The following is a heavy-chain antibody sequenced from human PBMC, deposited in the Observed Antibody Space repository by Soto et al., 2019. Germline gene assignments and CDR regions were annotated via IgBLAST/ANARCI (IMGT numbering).Heavy chain of an antibody. V-gene: IGHV3-21*01. D-gene: IGHD5-18*01. J-gene: IGHJ4*02. Sequence: GSLRLSCAASGFTFSSYSMNWVRQAPGKGLEWVSSISSSSSYIYYADSVKGRFTISRDNAKNSLYLQMNSLRAEDTAVYYCARGLGYSYGYWYYWGQGTLVTVSS. CDR2: ISSSSSYI. CDR1: GFTFSSYS. CDR3: ARGLGYSYGYWYY.